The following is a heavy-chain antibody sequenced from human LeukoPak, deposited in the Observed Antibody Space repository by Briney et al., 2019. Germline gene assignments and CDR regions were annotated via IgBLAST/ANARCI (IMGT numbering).Heavy chain of an antibody. CDR2: IKQDGSEK. CDR1: GFTFSSYW. D-gene: IGHD2-2*02. V-gene: IGHV3-7*01. Sequence: GGSLRLSCAASGFTFSSYWMSWVRQAPGKGLEWVANIKQDGSEKYYVDSVKGRFTISRDNAKNSLYLQMNSLRAEDTAVYYCASSERCSSTSCYTGGDYWGQGTLVTVSS. CDR3: ASSERCSSTSCYTGGDY. J-gene: IGHJ4*02.